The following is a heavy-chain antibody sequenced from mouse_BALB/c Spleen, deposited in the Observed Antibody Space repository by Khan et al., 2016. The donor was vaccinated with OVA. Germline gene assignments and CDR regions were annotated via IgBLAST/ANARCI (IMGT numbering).Heavy chain of an antibody. CDR2: INPTSGYT. Sequence: QVQLKESGAELAKPGASVKMSCKASGYTFTTYWMHWVKQRPGQGLEWIGYINPTSGYTDYNEKFKDRATLSADKSSSTAYMQLSSRTSEDSAVYYCTRDRIDYGGQGTTLTVSS. J-gene: IGHJ2*01. CDR3: TRDRIDY. CDR1: GYTFTTYW. V-gene: IGHV1-7*01.